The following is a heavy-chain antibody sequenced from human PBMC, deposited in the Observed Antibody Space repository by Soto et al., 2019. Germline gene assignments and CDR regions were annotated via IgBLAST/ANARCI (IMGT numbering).Heavy chain of an antibody. J-gene: IGHJ5*02. V-gene: IGHV1-3*05. CDR2: INAGNGNT. CDR1: GYTFTSYA. CDR3: ARAWNYDPDWFDP. D-gene: IGHD1-7*01. Sequence: QVQLVQSGAEEKKPGASVKVSCKASGYTFTSYAMHWVRQAPGQRLEWMGWINAGNGNTKYSQKFQGRVTITRDTSASTAYMELGSLRSEDTAVYYCARAWNYDPDWFDPWGQGTLVTVSS.